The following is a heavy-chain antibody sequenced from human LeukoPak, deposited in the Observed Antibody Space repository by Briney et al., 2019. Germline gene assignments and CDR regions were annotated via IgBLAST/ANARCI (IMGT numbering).Heavy chain of an antibody. D-gene: IGHD5-18*01. CDR3: SRGPIQLWVHNGVDV. J-gene: IGHJ6*02. CDR1: GFNFGDHA. CDR2: IRSKAYRGTT. V-gene: IGHV3-49*04. Sequence: GGSLRLSCTTSGFNFGDHAMTWVRQAPGKGLEWVGFIRSKAYRGTTEYAASVKGRFTISRDDSKSAVYLQMNSLKSEDTAVYYCSRGPIQLWVHNGVDVWGQGTTVTVSS.